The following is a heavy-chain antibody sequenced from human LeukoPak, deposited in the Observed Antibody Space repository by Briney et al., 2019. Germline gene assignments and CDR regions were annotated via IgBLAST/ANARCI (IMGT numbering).Heavy chain of an antibody. CDR2: IKQDGSEK. Sequence: GGSLRLSCAASGFTFSSYWMSWVRQAPGKGLEWVANIKQDGSEKYYVDSVKGRFTISRDNAKNSLYPQMNSLRAEDTAVYYCAREAKVRGVRLGYYYYMDVWGKGTTVTISS. CDR3: AREAKVRGVRLGYYYYMDV. J-gene: IGHJ6*03. CDR1: GFTFSSYW. V-gene: IGHV3-7*01. D-gene: IGHD3-10*01.